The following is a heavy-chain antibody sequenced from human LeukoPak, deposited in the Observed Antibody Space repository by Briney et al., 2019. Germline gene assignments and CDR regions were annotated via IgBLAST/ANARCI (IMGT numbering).Heavy chain of an antibody. CDR2: IKQDGSEK. CDR1: GFTFSNYW. V-gene: IGHV3-7*03. CDR3: ARVSDSSSGY. Sequence: PGGSLRLSCAASGFTFSNYWMTWVRQAPGKGLEWVANIKQDGSEKNYVDSVKGRFTISRDNAQNSLYLQMNSLRAEDTAVYYCARVSDSSSGYWGQGTLVTVSS. D-gene: IGHD6-6*01. J-gene: IGHJ4*02.